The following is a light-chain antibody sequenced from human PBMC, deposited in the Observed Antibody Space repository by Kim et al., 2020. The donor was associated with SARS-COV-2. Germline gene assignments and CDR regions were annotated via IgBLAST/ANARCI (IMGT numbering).Light chain of an antibody. V-gene: IGLV3-1*01. CDR1: KLGDKY. Sequence: SYELTQPPSVSVSPGQTPSITCSGVKLGDKYACWYQQKPGQSPVLVIYQDNKRPSGIPARFSGSTSGNPATLTISGTQALDEADYYCQAWDSSTAVFAGG. J-gene: IGLJ2*01. CDR3: QAWDSSTAV. CDR2: QDN.